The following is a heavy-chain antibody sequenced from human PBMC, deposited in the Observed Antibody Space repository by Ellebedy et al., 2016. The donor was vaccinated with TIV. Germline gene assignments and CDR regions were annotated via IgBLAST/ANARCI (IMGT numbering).Heavy chain of an antibody. Sequence: GESLKISCAASGFTFTTYWMHWVREAPGKGLVWVSRINVDGSNTNYADSVKGRFTISSDNAKNMVYLQMNSLRAEDSAVYHCTRDLVGATSDFWGQGTLVTVSA. J-gene: IGHJ4*02. CDR1: GFTFTTYW. V-gene: IGHV3-74*01. D-gene: IGHD1-26*01. CDR3: TRDLVGATSDF. CDR2: INVDGSNT.